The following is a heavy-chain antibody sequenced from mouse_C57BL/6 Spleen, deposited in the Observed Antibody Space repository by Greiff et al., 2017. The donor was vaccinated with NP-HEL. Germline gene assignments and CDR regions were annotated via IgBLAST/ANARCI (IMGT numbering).Heavy chain of an antibody. J-gene: IGHJ1*03. CDR1: GYSITSDY. D-gene: IGHD1-1*01. CDR3: ARSPFITTVVADWYFDV. CDR2: ISYSGST. V-gene: IGHV3-8*01. Sequence: EVKLVESGPGLAKPSQTLSLTCSVTGYSITSDYWNWIRKFPGNKLEYMGYISYSGSTYYNPSLKSRISITRDTSKNQYYLQLNSVTTEDTATYYCARSPFITTVVADWYFDVWGTGTTVTVSS.